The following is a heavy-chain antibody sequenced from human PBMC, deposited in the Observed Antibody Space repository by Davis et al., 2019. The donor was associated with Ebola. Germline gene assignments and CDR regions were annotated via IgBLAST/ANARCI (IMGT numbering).Heavy chain of an antibody. CDR2: ISYDGSNK. D-gene: IGHD5-18*01. CDR1: GFTFSSYG. CDR3: AKVARRGYSYRIPLDP. V-gene: IGHV3-30*18. Sequence: GESLKISCGASGFTFSSYGMHWVRQAPGKGLEWVAVISYDGSNKYYADSVKGRFTISRDNSKNTLYLQMNSLRAEDTAVYYCAKVARRGYSYRIPLDPWGQGTLVTVSS. J-gene: IGHJ5*02.